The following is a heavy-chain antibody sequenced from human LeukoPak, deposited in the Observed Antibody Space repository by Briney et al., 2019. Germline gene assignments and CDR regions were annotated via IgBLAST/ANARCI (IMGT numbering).Heavy chain of an antibody. Sequence: KSGGSLRLSCAASGFTFRDYYMSWIRQAPGKGLEWVSYIRSSGSRIYNADSVKGRFTISRDNAKNSLYLQMNSLRAEDTAVYYCARAFNDAFDIWGQGTMVTVSS. CDR3: ARAFNDAFDI. J-gene: IGHJ3*02. CDR2: IRSSGSRI. CDR1: GFTFRDYY. V-gene: IGHV3-11*04.